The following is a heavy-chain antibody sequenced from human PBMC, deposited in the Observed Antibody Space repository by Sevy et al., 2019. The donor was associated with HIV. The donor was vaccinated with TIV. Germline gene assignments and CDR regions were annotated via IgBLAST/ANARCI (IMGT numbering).Heavy chain of an antibody. CDR1: GFTFSNFA. J-gene: IGHJ6*02. Sequence: GGSLRLSCAASGFTFSNFAMSWVRQAPGKGLEWVSAISGSGLTTYYADSVKGRFTISRDNSKNTLYLQIDSLRAEDTAVYYCAKDMYCRAGSCYHYYYYVMDVWSQGTTVTVSS. CDR3: AKDMYCRAGSCYHYYYYVMDV. V-gene: IGHV3-23*01. D-gene: IGHD2-15*01. CDR2: ISGSGLTT.